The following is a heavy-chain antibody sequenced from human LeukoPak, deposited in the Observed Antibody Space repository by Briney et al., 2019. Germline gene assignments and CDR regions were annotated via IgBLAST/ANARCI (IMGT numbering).Heavy chain of an antibody. J-gene: IGHJ6*03. D-gene: IGHD3-10*01. CDR2: ISSSSSGYI. Sequence: GGSLRLSCAASAFTFGSYSMNWVRQAPGKGLEWVSSISSSSSGYIYDADSVKGRFTIARDNAKNSLYLQMNSLRAEDTAVYYCARGAYGSGTYFVAHYYYMDVWGKGTTVTVSS. CDR3: ARGAYGSGTYFVAHYYYMDV. V-gene: IGHV3-21*01. CDR1: AFTFGSYS.